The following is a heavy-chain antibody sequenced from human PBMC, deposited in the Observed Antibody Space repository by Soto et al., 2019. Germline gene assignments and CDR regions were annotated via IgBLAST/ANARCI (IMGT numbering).Heavy chain of an antibody. J-gene: IGHJ4*02. Sequence: SETLSLTCAVYGGSFSGYYWSWIRQPPGKGLEWIGGINHSGSTNYNPSLKSRVTISVDTSKNQFSLKLSSVTAADTAVYYCATIAAAGKGYWGQGTLVTVSS. CDR3: ATIAAAGKGY. D-gene: IGHD6-13*01. CDR2: INHSGST. CDR1: GGSFSGYY. V-gene: IGHV4-34*01.